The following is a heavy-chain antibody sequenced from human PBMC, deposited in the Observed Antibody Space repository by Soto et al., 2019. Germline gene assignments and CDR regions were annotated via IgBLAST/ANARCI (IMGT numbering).Heavy chain of an antibody. D-gene: IGHD3-22*01. J-gene: IGHJ4*02. V-gene: IGHV3-30-3*01. Sequence: GGSLRLSCAASGFTFSTYAMHWVRQTPGKGLEWVAFISYTGSDKYYADSVRGRVTISRDNSKNTLYLQMNSLRPEDTAVYHCARGLDYDSSGYYFQYCGQGTLVTV. CDR3: ARGLDYDSSGYYFQY. CDR2: ISYTGSDK. CDR1: GFTFSTYA.